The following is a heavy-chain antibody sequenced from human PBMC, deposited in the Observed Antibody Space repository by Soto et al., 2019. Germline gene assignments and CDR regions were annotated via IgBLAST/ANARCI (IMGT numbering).Heavy chain of an antibody. D-gene: IGHD2-15*01. CDR3: ATQGYCSGGSGFSYYYGMDV. V-gene: IGHV3-74*01. CDR2: INSDGSST. J-gene: IGHJ6*02. Sequence: EVPLVESGGGLVQPGGSLRLSCAASGFTLSSHWMHWVRQAPGKGLVWVSRINSDGSSTSYGDSVKGRFTISRDNAKNARYLQMNSLSAEATAVYYGATQGYCSGGSGFSYYYGMDVGGQGTTVIVSS. CDR1: GFTLSSHW.